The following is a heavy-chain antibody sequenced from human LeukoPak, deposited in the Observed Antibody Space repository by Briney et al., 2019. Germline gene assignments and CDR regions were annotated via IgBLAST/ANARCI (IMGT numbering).Heavy chain of an antibody. CDR1: GDSVSSNSAA. CDR2: TYYRSKWYN. J-gene: IGHJ5*02. D-gene: IGHD3-3*01. V-gene: IGHV6-1*01. Sequence: SQTLSLTCAISGDSVSSNSAAWNWIRQSPSRGLEWLGRTYYRSKWYNDYAVSVKSRITINPDTSKNQFSLRLTSVTAADTAVYWCARGGWGDDSWDGPTINWVDPWGQGILVTVSS. CDR3: ARGGWGDDSWDGPTINWVDP.